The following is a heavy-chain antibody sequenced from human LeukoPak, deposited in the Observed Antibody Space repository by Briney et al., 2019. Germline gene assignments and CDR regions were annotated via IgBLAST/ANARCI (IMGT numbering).Heavy chain of an antibody. D-gene: IGHD5-18*01. CDR2: TRNKANSYTT. CDR1: GFTLSDHY. J-gene: IGHJ3*02. V-gene: IGHV3-72*01. CDR3: ARSGGYSYATDAFDI. Sequence: GGSLRLSCAASGFTLSDHYMDWVRQAPGKGLEWVGRTRNKANSYTTEYAASVKGRFTISRDDSKNSLYLQMNSLKTEDTAVYYCARSGGYSYATDAFDIWGQGTMVTVSS.